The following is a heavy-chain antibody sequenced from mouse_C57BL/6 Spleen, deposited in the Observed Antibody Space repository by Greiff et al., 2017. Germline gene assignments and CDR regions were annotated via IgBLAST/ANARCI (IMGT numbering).Heavy chain of an antibody. CDR2: IYWDDDK. CDR3: ARGSYYSNYVAWFAY. CDR1: GFSLSTSGMG. D-gene: IGHD2-5*01. Sequence: QVQLKESGPGILQSSQTLSLTCSFSGFSLSTSGMGVSWIRQPSGKGLEWLAHIYWDDDKRYNPSLKSRLTISKDTSRNQVFLKITSVDTADTATYYCARGSYYSNYVAWFAYWGQGTLVTVSA. V-gene: IGHV8-12*01. J-gene: IGHJ3*01.